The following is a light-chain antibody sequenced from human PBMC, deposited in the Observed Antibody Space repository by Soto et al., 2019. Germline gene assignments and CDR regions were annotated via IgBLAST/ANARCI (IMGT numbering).Light chain of an antibody. CDR2: DGS. J-gene: IGKJ4*01. V-gene: IGKV3-11*01. Sequence: EIVLTQSPATLSLSPGERATLSCRASQSISSYLVWYQQKPGQAPRLLIYDGSNRATGIPARFSGSGSETDFTLTISSLEPEDFASYYCQQRRSWPLTFGGGTKVEIK. CDR3: QQRRSWPLT. CDR1: QSISSY.